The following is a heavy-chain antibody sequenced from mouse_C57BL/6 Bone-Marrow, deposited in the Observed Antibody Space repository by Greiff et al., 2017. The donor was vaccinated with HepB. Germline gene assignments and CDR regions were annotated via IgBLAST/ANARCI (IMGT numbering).Heavy chain of an antibody. V-gene: IGHV14-4*01. J-gene: IGHJ3*01. Sequence: VQLQQSGAELVRPGASVKLSCPASGFNIHDDYMPWVKLRPEPGLEWIGLIDPEYGDTEYASKFPGKATITADTSSNTAYLQLSSLTSEDTAVYYCTALWFAYWGQGTLVTVSA. CDR3: TALWFAY. CDR2: IDPEYGDT. CDR1: GFNIHDDY.